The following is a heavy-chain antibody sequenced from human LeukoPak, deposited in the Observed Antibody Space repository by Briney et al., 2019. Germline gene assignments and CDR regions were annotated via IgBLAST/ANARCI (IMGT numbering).Heavy chain of an antibody. Sequence: SQTLSLTCTVSGGSISSGGYYWSWIRQHPGKGLEWIGYIYYSGSTYYNPSLKSRVTISVDTSKNQFSLKLSSVTAADTAVYYCATRGCSSTSCYDDYWGQGTLVTVSS. J-gene: IGHJ4*02. CDR3: ATRGCSSTSCYDDY. D-gene: IGHD2-2*01. CDR2: IYYSGST. CDR1: GGSISSGGYY. V-gene: IGHV4-31*03.